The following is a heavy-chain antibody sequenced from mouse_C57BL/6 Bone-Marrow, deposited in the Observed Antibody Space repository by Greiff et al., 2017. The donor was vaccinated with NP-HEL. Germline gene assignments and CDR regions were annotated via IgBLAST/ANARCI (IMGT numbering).Heavy chain of an antibody. D-gene: IGHD2-1*01. Sequence: QVQLQQSGAELVRPGTSVKVSCKASGYAFTNYLIEWVKQRPGQGLEWIGVINPGSGGTNYNEKFKGKATLTADKSSSTAYMQLSSLTSEDSAVYSCARSHGNYGWYFDVWGTGTTVTVSS. CDR3: ARSHGNYGWYFDV. V-gene: IGHV1-54*01. CDR1: GYAFTNYL. J-gene: IGHJ1*03. CDR2: INPGSGGT.